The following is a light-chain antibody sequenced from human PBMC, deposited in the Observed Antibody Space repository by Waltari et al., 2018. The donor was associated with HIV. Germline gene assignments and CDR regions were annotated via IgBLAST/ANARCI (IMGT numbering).Light chain of an antibody. J-gene: IGKJ4*01. Sequence: DIQMTQSPSSLSASVGDRVTITCQASQDSSNYLNWYQQKPGKAPKLLIYDASNLETGVPSRFSGSRSGTDFTFTISSLQPEDIATYYCQQYDNLPTFGGGTKVEIK. CDR1: QDSSNY. V-gene: IGKV1-33*01. CDR2: DAS. CDR3: QQYDNLPT.